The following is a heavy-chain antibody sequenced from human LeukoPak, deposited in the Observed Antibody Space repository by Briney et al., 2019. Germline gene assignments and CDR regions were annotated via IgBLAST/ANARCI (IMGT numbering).Heavy chain of an antibody. V-gene: IGHV3-23*01. CDR1: GFTFSSYA. J-gene: IGHJ3*02. D-gene: IGHD4-23*01. CDR3: VKSPTVDAAFDI. Sequence: PGGSLRLSCAASGFTFSSYAMNWVRQAPGKGLEWVSGIGYTGDSTFYADSVKGRFTVSRDSSKNTLFLHMNSLRAEDTALYYCVKSPTVDAAFDIWGQGTMVTVSS. CDR2: IGYTGDST.